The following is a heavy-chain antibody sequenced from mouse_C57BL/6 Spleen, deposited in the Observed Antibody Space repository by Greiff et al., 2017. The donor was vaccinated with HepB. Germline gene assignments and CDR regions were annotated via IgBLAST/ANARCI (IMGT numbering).Heavy chain of an antibody. Sequence: QVQLKESGPELVKPGASVKLSCKASGYTFTSYDINWVKQRPGQGLEWIGWIYPRDGSTKYNEKFKGKATLTVDTSSSTAYMELHSLTSEDSTVYFCARGIYYYLDYWGQGTTLTVSS. J-gene: IGHJ2*01. CDR1: GYTFTSYD. CDR2: IYPRDGST. D-gene: IGHD1-1*01. CDR3: ARGIYYYLDY. V-gene: IGHV1-85*01.